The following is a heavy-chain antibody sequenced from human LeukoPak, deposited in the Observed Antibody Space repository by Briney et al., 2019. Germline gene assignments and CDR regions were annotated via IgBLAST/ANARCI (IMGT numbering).Heavy chain of an antibody. D-gene: IGHD3-9*01. CDR3: AREDYDILTGYYKVGSDY. Sequence: KPSETLSFTCTVSGGSISSYYWGWIRQPAGKGLEWIGRIYTSGSTNYNPSLKSRVTMSVDTSKNQFSLKLSSVTAADTAVYYCAREDYDILTGYYKVGSDYWGQGTLVTVSS. CDR1: GGSISSYY. J-gene: IGHJ4*02. V-gene: IGHV4-4*07. CDR2: IYTSGST.